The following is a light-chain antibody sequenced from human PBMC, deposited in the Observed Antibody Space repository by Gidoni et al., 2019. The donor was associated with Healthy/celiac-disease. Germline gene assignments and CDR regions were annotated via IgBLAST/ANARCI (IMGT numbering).Light chain of an antibody. J-gene: IGKJ2*01. V-gene: IGKV3-11*01. CDR1: QSVSSY. Sequence: EIVLTQSPATLSLSPGERATLSCRASQSVSSYLAWYQQKPGQAPRLLIYDASNRATGIPARLSGSGSGTDFTLTISSLEPEDFAVYYCQQRSNWREYTFGQGTKLEIK. CDR3: QQRSNWREYT. CDR2: DAS.